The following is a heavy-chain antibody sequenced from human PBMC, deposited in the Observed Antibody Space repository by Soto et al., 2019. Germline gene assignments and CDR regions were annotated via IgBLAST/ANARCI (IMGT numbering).Heavy chain of an antibody. CDR3: TTTKGRLEPPTNDF. CDR2: IKSDAYGGAI. CDR1: GFTFSNAW. J-gene: IGHJ4*02. D-gene: IGHD2-8*01. Sequence: EVQLVESGGGLVKPGGSLRLSCAGSGFTFSNAWMSWVRRAPGKGLEWVCRIKSDAYGGAIDYAAPVKGRFTISRDASQNTLFLQMNTLRAEDTAVYSCTTTKGRLEPPTNDFWGQGTPVIVSS. V-gene: IGHV3-15*01.